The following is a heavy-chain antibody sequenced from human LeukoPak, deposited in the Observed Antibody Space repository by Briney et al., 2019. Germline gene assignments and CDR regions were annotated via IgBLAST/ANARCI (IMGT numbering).Heavy chain of an antibody. CDR1: GFTFSSYG. Sequence: PGGSLRLSCAASGFTFSSYGMHWVRQAPGKGLVWVAFIRYDGSNKYYADSVKGRFTISRDNSKNTLYLQMNSLGVEDTAVYYCARDSATGYYSDYWGQGTLVTVSS. D-gene: IGHD3-9*01. J-gene: IGHJ4*02. CDR3: ARDSATGYYSDY. V-gene: IGHV3-30*02. CDR2: IRYDGSNK.